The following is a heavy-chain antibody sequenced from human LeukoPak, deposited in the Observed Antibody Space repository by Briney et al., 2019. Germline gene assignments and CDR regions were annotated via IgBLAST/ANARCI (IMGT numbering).Heavy chain of an antibody. CDR1: GFTFSSYS. Sequence: GGSLRLSCAASGFTFSSYSMNWVRQAPGKGLEWVSAISGNSSYMYYADSVKGRFTISRDNAKNSLYLQMNSLRAEDTAVYYCARVDTVTFTYAMDVWGQGTTVTVSS. CDR3: ARVDTVTFTYAMDV. V-gene: IGHV3-21*01. J-gene: IGHJ6*02. CDR2: ISGNSSYM. D-gene: IGHD4-17*01.